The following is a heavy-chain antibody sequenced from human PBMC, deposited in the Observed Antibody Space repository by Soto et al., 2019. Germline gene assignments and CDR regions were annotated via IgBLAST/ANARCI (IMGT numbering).Heavy chain of an antibody. J-gene: IGHJ3*02. V-gene: IGHV1-2*02. D-gene: IGHD2-2*01. Sequence: ASVKVSCKASGYSFTDYYMHWVRQAPGQGLEWMGWINPNSGGTNYAQKFQGRVTMTRDTSISTAYMELSRPRSDDTAVYYCAREGGYCSSTSCYDAFDIWGQGTMVTVSS. CDR3: AREGGYCSSTSCYDAFDI. CDR1: GYSFTDYY. CDR2: INPNSGGT.